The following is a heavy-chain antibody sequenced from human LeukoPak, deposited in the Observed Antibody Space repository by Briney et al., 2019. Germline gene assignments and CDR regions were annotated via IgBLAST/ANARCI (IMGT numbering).Heavy chain of an antibody. V-gene: IGHV3-7*01. D-gene: IGHD3-10*01. CDR3: AKVAKYYYGSETYYFFEH. Sequence: GGSLRLSCAASGFTFSSYGMSWVRQAPGKGLEWVANIKQDGTERYYVDSVKGRFTISRDNVKNSLYLQMNSLRVEDTAVYYCAKVAKYYYGSETYYFFEHWGQGTPVTASS. CDR1: GFTFSSYG. J-gene: IGHJ4*02. CDR2: IKQDGTER.